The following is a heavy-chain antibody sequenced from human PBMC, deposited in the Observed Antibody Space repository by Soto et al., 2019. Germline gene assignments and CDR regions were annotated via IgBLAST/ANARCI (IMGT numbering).Heavy chain of an antibody. CDR2: INHSGST. V-gene: IGHV4-34*01. D-gene: IGHD3-22*01. CDR1: GGSFSGYY. J-gene: IGHJ4*02. Sequence: QVQLQQWGAGLLKPSETLSLTCAVYGGSFSGYYWSWIRQPPGKGLEWIGEINHSGSTNYNPSLKSRVPLSVDTSKNQFSLKLSSVTAADTAVYYCARGSIDYYDSSGYSGADYWGQGTLVTVSS. CDR3: ARGSIDYYDSSGYSGADY.